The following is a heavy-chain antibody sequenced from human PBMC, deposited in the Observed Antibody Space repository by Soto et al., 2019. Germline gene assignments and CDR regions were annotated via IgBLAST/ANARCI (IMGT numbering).Heavy chain of an antibody. CDR1: GYTFTSYG. J-gene: IGHJ4*02. V-gene: IGHV1-18*01. CDR2: ISAYNGNT. CDR3: ARDKAPNRDFDY. Sequence: QVPLVQSGAEGKEPGASVKVSCKASGYTFTSYGISWGRQAPGQGLEWMGWISAYNGNTNYAQKLQGRVTMTTDTSTSTAYMELRSLRSDDTAVYYCARDKAPNRDFDYWGQGTLVTVSS.